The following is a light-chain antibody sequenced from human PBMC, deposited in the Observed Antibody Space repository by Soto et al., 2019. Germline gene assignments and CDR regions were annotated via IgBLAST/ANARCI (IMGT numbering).Light chain of an antibody. J-gene: IGKJ1*01. CDR3: KRYNRYTWT. CDR1: QSISSW. Sequence: DIQMTQSPSTLSASVGDRVTITCRARQSISSWLAWYQQKPGKAPKLLIYDASSLESGVPSRFGSSGARAETTLIIRRQQHDDVVTYCHKRYNRYTWTFGQGTKVDIK. CDR2: DAS. V-gene: IGKV1-5*01.